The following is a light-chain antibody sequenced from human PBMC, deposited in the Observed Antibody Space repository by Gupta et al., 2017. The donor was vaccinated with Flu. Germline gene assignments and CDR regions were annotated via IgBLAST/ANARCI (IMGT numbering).Light chain of an antibody. CDR1: QSVGSSY. CDR2: GAS. CDR3: QKYGTSPLT. J-gene: IGKJ4*01. V-gene: IGKV3-20*01. Sequence: EIVLTQSPGILSWSPGERATLSCRASQSVGSSYLAWYQQKTGQAPSLLIYGASSRATGIPDRFSGSGSGTDFTLTISRLEPEDFAVYYCQKYGTSPLTFGGGTKVEI.